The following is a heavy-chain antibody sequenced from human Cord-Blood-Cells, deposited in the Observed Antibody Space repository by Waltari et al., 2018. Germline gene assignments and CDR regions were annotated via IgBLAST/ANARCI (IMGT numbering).Heavy chain of an antibody. CDR3: AKDGTPAANWFDP. V-gene: IGHV3-23*01. D-gene: IGHD6-13*01. CDR2: ISGSGGST. CDR1: GFTFGSYS. J-gene: IGHJ5*02. Sequence: EVQRLESGGGLVQPGGSRRLSCAASGFTFGSYSMSWLRPAPGKGLEGVSAISGSGGSTYYADSVKGRFTISRDNSKNTLYLQMNSLRAEDTAVYYCAKDGTPAANWFDPWGQGTLVTVSS.